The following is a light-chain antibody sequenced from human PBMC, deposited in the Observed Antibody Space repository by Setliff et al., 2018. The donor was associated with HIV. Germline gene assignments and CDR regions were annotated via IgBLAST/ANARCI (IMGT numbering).Light chain of an antibody. J-gene: IGLJ3*02. CDR1: NVGRKS. CDR2: YDS. V-gene: IGLV3-21*04. CDR3: QVWDSSTDHWV. Sequence: ELTQAPSVSVAPGQTARITCGGNNVGRKSLRWYQQKIGQAPLLVIYYDSDRPSGIPERFSGSNFGNTATLTISRVEAGDEADYYCQVWDSSTDHWVFGVGTKVTVL.